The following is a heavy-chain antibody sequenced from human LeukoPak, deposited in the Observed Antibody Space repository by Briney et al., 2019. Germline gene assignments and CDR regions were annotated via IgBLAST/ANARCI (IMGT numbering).Heavy chain of an antibody. CDR3: ARDLDSSGYYGY. D-gene: IGHD3-22*01. CDR2: INPNSGGT. J-gene: IGHJ4*02. V-gene: IGHV1-2*02. Sequence: ASVKVSCKASGYTFTGYYLHCVRQAPGQGLEWMGWINPNSGGTNYAQKFQGGVTMTRDTSISTAYMELSRLRSDDTAVYYCARDLDSSGYYGYWGQGTLVTVSS. CDR1: GYTFTGYY.